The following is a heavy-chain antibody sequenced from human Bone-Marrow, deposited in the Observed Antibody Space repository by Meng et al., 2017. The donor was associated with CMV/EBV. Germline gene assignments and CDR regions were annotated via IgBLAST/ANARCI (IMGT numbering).Heavy chain of an antibody. J-gene: IGHJ4*02. V-gene: IGHV3-21*04. CDR3: AKDMRGYSGGCDY. Sequence: GESLKISCAASGFTFSSYSMNWVRQAPGKGLEWVSSISSSSSYIYYADSVKGRFTISRDNAKNSLYLQMNSLRAEDTALYYCAKDMRGYSGGCDYWGQGTLVTVSS. CDR1: GFTFSSYS. D-gene: IGHD1-26*01. CDR2: ISSSSSYI.